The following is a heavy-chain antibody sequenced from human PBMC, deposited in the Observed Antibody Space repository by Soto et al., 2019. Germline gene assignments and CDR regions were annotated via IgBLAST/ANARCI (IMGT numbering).Heavy chain of an antibody. D-gene: IGHD1-26*01. J-gene: IGHJ5*02. CDR3: AREREGSGFDP. CDR1: GYTFTSYA. V-gene: IGHV1-3*01. Sequence: ALVKVSCKASGYTFTSYAMHWVRQAPGQRLEWMGWINAGNGNTKYSQKFQGRVTMTRNTSISTAYMELSSLRSEDTAVYYCAREREGSGFDPWGQGTLVTVSS. CDR2: INAGNGNT.